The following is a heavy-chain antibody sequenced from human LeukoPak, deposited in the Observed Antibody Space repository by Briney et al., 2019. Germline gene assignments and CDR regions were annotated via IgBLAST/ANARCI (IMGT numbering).Heavy chain of an antibody. J-gene: IGHJ6*03. Sequence: PSETLSLTCAVYGRSFSGYYWSWVRQPPGKGLEWIGEINDIGNTNYDPSLRSRVTISVDTSKNQFSLSLTSATAADTAVYFCARLGSVGYYNYQYMDIWGNGTTVTVSS. V-gene: IGHV4-34*01. CDR1: GRSFSGYY. D-gene: IGHD3-10*01. CDR2: INDIGNT. CDR3: ARLGSVGYYNYQYMDI.